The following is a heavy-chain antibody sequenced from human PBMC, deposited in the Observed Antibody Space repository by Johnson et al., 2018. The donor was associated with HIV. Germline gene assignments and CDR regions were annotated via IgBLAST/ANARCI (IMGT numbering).Heavy chain of an antibody. CDR3: ARDGDLNRYCSNGVCSDAFDI. J-gene: IGHJ3*02. CDR2: IYSGGST. D-gene: IGHD2-8*01. Sequence: VQLVESGGGLVQPGGSLRLSCAASKFTFSSYAMHWVRQAPGKGLEWVSVIYSGGSTYYADSVKGRFTISRDNSKNTLYLQMNSLRAEDTAVYYCARDGDLNRYCSNGVCSDAFDIWGQGTMVTVSS. V-gene: IGHV3-66*01. CDR1: KFTFSSYA.